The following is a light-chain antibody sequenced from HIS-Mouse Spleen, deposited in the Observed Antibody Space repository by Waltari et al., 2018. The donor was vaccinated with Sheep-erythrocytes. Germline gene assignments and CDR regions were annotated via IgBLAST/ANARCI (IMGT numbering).Light chain of an antibody. CDR1: QSISSY. Sequence: DIQMTQSPSSLSASVGDRVTITCRASQSISSYLNWYQQKPGKAPKLLIYAASSLQSGVPSRFSGSGSETYITITISSLRPEDFATYYCQQSYSTPITFGQGTRLEIK. V-gene: IGKV1-39*01. CDR2: AAS. J-gene: IGKJ5*01. CDR3: QQSYSTPIT.